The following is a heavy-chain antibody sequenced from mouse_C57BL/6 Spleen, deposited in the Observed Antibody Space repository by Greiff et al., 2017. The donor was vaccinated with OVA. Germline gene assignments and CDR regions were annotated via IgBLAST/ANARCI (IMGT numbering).Heavy chain of an antibody. V-gene: IGHV5-16*01. CDR2: INYDGSST. Sequence: EVKLVESEGGLVQPGSSMKLSCTASGFTFSDYYMAWVRQVPEKGLEWVAHINYDGSSTYYLDSLKSRFIISRDNAKNILYLQMSSLKSEDTATYYCARVRGYGSLDYWGQGTTLTVSS. D-gene: IGHD2-2*01. CDR1: GFTFSDYY. J-gene: IGHJ2*01. CDR3: ARVRGYGSLDY.